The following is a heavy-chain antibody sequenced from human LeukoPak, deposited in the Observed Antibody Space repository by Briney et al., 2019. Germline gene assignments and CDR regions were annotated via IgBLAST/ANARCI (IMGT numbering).Heavy chain of an antibody. Sequence: SVKVSCEASGGTFNTDAINWVRRAPGQGLQWMGRIIPVLGIANYAQEFQGRVTITADRTTSTAYMDLSRLRSDDTAVYYCARAVGGYKSYAKDVWGQGTTVTASS. CDR2: IIPVLGIA. D-gene: IGHD5-24*01. J-gene: IGHJ6*02. CDR3: ARAVGGYKSYAKDV. V-gene: IGHV1-69*04. CDR1: GGTFNTDA.